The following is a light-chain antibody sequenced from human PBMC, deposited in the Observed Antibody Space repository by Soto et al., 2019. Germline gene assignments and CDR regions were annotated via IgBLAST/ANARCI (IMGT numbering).Light chain of an antibody. J-gene: IGKJ4*02. CDR3: QQYNTYSP. V-gene: IGKV1-5*03. CDR2: KAS. CDR1: QSISGL. Sequence: DVQMTQSPSTLSASVGDRVTITCRASQSISGLLAWYQQKPGKAPKLLIYKASTLESGGPSRFSGSGSGTEFTLTISSLQPDAVATYYCQQYNTYSPFGGGTKVEIK.